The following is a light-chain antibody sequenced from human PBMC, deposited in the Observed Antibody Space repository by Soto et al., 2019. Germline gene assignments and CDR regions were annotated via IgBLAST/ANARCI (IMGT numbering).Light chain of an antibody. V-gene: IGKV3-20*01. CDR1: QSVNSNY. J-gene: IGKJ1*01. CDR3: QQYGGVPRT. Sequence: IVLTQSPVSLSLSPGERATLFCRASQSVNSNYLAWYQQKPGQAPRLLLYGASRRATGIPDRFSGRGSGTDFTLTIARLEPEDFAVYYCQQYGGVPRTFVQGTKVE. CDR2: GAS.